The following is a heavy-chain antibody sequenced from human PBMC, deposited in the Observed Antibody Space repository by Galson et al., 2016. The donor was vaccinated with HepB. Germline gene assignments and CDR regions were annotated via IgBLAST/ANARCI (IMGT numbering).Heavy chain of an antibody. CDR1: GGTFSSYS. Sequence: SVKVSCKASGGTFSSYSISWVRQAPGQGLEWMGMISPIFDTAKYAQRFQDRVTITADTSTTIAYLELRSLRSDDTAVYYCARDLRGGSGSYLDYWGQGTLVIVSS. J-gene: IGHJ4*02. CDR3: ARDLRGGSGSYLDY. V-gene: IGHV1-69*06. CDR2: ISPIFDTA. D-gene: IGHD3-10*01.